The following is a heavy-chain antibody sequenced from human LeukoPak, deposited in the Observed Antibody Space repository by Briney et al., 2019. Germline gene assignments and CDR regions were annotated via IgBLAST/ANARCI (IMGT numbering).Heavy chain of an antibody. D-gene: IGHD1-26*01. CDR3: AKDSLRERIVGSTTRGVNDY. CDR2: ISSSGSTI. J-gene: IGHJ4*02. Sequence: PGGSLRLSCAASGFTFSSYEMNWVRQAPGKGLEWVSYISSSGSTIYYADSVKGRFTISRGNAKNSLYLQMNSLRGEDTAVYYCAKDSLRERIVGSTTRGVNDYWGQGTLVTVSS. V-gene: IGHV3-48*03. CDR1: GFTFSSYE.